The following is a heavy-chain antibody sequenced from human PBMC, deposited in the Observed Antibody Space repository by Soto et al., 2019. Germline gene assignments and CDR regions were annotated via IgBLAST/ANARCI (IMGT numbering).Heavy chain of an antibody. CDR1: GFTFSDYY. CDR2: ISMTSRYT. V-gene: IGHV3-11*06. J-gene: IGHJ4*02. CDR3: VREGTAVAEPSDY. Sequence: GGSLRLSCVASGFTFSDYYMSWIRQAPGKGLEWVSYISMTSRYTSYADSVKGRFTVSRDNAKNSLYLQMNSLRAEDTAVYYCVREGTAVAEPSDYWGQGTLVTVSS. D-gene: IGHD6-19*01.